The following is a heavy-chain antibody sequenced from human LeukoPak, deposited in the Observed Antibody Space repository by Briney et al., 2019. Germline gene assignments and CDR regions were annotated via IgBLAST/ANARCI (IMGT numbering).Heavy chain of an antibody. D-gene: IGHD3-16*01. J-gene: IGHJ4*02. CDR1: GFTFSSYS. CDR3: ARFPDTYYFDY. CDR2: ISSSSSYI. V-gene: IGHV3-21*01. Sequence: GGSLRLSCAASGFTFSSYSMNWVRQAPGKGLEWVSSISSSSSYIYYADSVKGRFTISRDNAKNSPYLQMNSLRAEDTAVYYCARFPDTYYFDYRGQGTLVTVSS.